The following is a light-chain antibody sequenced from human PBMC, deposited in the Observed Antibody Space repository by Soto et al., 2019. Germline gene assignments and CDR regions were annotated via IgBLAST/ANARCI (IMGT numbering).Light chain of an antibody. V-gene: IGLV1-40*01. CDR1: SSNIGAGYN. Sequence: QSVLTQPPSVSGAPGQRVTISCTGSSSNIGAGYNVHWYQQVPGTAPKLLIYGDSNRPSGVPDRFSGSKSGTSASLAITGLHAEDEADYYCQSYDSSLSGWLFGGGTKVTVL. J-gene: IGLJ3*02. CDR3: QSYDSSLSGWL. CDR2: GDS.